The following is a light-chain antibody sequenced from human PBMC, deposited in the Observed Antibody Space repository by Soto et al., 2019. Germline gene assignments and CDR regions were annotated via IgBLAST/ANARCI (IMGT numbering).Light chain of an antibody. V-gene: IGKV1-5*03. CDR3: QQYNSYWWT. CDR2: KAS. CDR1: QSISSW. Sequence: DIQMTQSPSTLSASVGDRVTITCRASQSISSWLAWYQQKPGKAPKLLIYKASSLESGVPSRFSDSGSGTEFTLTISSLHPDDFATYFCQQYNSYWWTFGQGTKVEIK. J-gene: IGKJ1*01.